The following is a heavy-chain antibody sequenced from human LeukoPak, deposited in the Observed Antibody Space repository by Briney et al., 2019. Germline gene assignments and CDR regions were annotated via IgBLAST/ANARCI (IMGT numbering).Heavy chain of an antibody. CDR3: ARISMYSTGWGPLFH. Sequence: SETLSLTCTVSGVSISSYHWSWIRQPPGKGLEWIGYIYYSGSTIYNPSLKSRVTMSADTSKNQFSLKLRSVTAADTAVYYCARISMYSTGWGPLFHWGQGTLVTVSP. CDR1: GVSISSYH. J-gene: IGHJ4*02. CDR2: IYYSGST. V-gene: IGHV4-59*01. D-gene: IGHD2-2*01.